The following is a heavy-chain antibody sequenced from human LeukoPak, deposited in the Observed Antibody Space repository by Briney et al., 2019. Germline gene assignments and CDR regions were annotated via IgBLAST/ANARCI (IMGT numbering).Heavy chain of an antibody. Sequence: ASVKVSCKASGYTFTSYYMHWVRQAPGQGLEWMGIINPSGGSTSYAQKFQGRVTMTRDTSTSTVYMELSSLRSEDTVVYYCAREGATDAFDIWGQGTMVTVSS. CDR2: INPSGGST. J-gene: IGHJ3*02. V-gene: IGHV1-46*01. CDR1: GYTFTSYY. CDR3: AREGATDAFDI. D-gene: IGHD1-26*01.